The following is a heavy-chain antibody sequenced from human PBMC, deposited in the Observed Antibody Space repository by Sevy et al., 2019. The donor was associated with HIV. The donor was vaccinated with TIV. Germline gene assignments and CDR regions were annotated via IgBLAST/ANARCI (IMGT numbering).Heavy chain of an antibody. CDR2: IYFTGNT. CDR3: ARDSTTRPRVLDY. D-gene: IGHD1-1*01. Sequence: SETLSLTCSVSGGSISSYFWTWVRQSPGKGLEWIGNIYFTGNTDYNPSLKSRVTLSLDTSKSQFSRTLKSVTAADTAIYFCARDSTTRPRVLDYWGQGTLVTVSS. CDR1: GGSISSYF. J-gene: IGHJ4*02. V-gene: IGHV4-59*01.